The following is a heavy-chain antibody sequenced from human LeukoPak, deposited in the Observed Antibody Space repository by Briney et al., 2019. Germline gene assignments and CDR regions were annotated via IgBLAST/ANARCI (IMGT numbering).Heavy chain of an antibody. CDR3: ARARQLWSLFDY. CDR1: GGSISSSSYY. V-gene: IGHV4-39*07. Sequence: SETLSLTCTVSGGSISSSSYYWGWIRQPPGKGLEWIGEINHSGSTNYNPSLKSRVTISVDTSKNQFSLKLSSVTAADTAVYYCARARQLWSLFDYWGQGTLVTVSS. D-gene: IGHD5-18*01. J-gene: IGHJ4*02. CDR2: INHSGST.